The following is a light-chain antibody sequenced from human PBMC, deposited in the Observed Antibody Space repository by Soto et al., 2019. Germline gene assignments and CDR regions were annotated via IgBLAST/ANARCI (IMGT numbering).Light chain of an antibody. CDR1: LSVSSSY. CDR2: GAS. CDR3: QQYGSSSWT. Sequence: IVLTQSPGTLSLSPGERATLSCRASLSVSSSYFAWYQQRFGQAPRLLIYGASSRATGIPDRFSGSGSGTDFTLTSSRLEPEDCAVYYCQQYGSSSWTFGQGTKVEIK. J-gene: IGKJ1*01. V-gene: IGKV3-20*01.